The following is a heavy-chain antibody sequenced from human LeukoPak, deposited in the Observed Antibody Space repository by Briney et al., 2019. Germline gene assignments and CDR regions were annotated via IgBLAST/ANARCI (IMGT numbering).Heavy chain of an antibody. D-gene: IGHD3-22*01. Sequence: ASVKVSCKASGYIYSNYGISWVRQAPGQGLEWMGWISTYNGYTNYAQKLQGRVTMTTDTSTSTAYMELRKLRSDDTALYYCARVQPHRVHYDNSDYPTHNDYWGQGTLVTVSS. CDR2: ISTYNGYT. CDR1: GYIYSNYG. V-gene: IGHV1-18*01. J-gene: IGHJ4*02. CDR3: ARVQPHRVHYDNSDYPTHNDY.